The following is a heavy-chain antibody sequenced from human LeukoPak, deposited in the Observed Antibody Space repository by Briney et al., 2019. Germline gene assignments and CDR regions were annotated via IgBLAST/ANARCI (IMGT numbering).Heavy chain of an antibody. J-gene: IGHJ4*02. CDR1: GFTFSDYY. V-gene: IGHV3-11*01. CDR3: AREGSDGYDSSGYYHDFDY. CDR2: ISSSGSTI. D-gene: IGHD3-22*01. Sequence: GGSLRLSCAASGFTFSDYYMSWIRQAPGKGLEWVSYISSSGSTIYYADSVKGRFTISRDNAKNSLYLQMNSLRAEDTAVYYCAREGSDGYDSSGYYHDFDYWGQGTLATVSS.